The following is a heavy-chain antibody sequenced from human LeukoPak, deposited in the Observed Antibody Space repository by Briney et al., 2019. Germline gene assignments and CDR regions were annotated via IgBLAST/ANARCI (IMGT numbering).Heavy chain of an antibody. Sequence: GRSLRLSCAASGFTFSNYGMHWVRQAPGKGLEWVAVIWYDGSNKYYADSVKGRFTISRDNSKNTLSLQMNSLRAEDTAIYYCAKGESKDYLNYFDYLNYFDHWGQGALVTVSS. V-gene: IGHV3-33*06. J-gene: IGHJ4*02. CDR3: AKGESKDYLNYFDYLNYFDH. CDR2: IWYDGSNK. D-gene: IGHD2/OR15-2a*01. CDR1: GFTFSNYG.